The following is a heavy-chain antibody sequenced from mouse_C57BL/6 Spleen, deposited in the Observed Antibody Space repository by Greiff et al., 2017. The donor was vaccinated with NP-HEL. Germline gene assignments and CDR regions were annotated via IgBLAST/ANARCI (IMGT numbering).Heavy chain of an antibody. CDR3: ARSYYYGSSYEGFFAY. D-gene: IGHD1-1*01. J-gene: IGHJ3*01. Sequence: VQLQQPGAELVKPGASVKMSCKASGYTFTSYWITWVKQRPGQGLEWIGDIYPGSGSTNYNEKFKSKATLTVDTSSSTAYMQLSSLTSEDSAVYYCARSYYYGSSYEGFFAYWGQGTLVTVSA. CDR2: IYPGSGST. V-gene: IGHV1-55*01. CDR1: GYTFTSYW.